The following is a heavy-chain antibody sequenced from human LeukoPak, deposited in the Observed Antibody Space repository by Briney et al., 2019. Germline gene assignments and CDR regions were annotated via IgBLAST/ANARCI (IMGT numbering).Heavy chain of an antibody. J-gene: IGHJ4*02. CDR1: SGSISSYY. D-gene: IGHD3-10*01. V-gene: IGHV4-59*01. Sequence: ASETLSLTCTVSSGSISSYYWSWIRQPPGKGLEWIGYIYYSGSTNYNPSLKSRVTISVDTSKNQFSLKLNSVTAADTAVYYCASGVYGSGRTDYWGQGTLVTVSS. CDR3: ASGVYGSGRTDY. CDR2: IYYSGST.